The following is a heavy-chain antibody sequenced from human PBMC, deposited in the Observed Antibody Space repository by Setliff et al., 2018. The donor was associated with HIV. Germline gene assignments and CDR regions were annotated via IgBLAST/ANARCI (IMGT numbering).Heavy chain of an antibody. V-gene: IGHV4-4*07. Sequence: SETLSLTCAVSGDSISSHYWTWIRQPAGKGLEWIGRIHSSGSTNFNPSLKSRVTMSVDTSKNQFSLRLSSVTAADTAVYYCARAAAGNTGPFDLWGQGSPVTVSS. CDR3: ARAAAGNTGPFDL. D-gene: IGHD4-17*01. CDR1: GDSISSHY. CDR2: IHSSGST. J-gene: IGHJ4*02.